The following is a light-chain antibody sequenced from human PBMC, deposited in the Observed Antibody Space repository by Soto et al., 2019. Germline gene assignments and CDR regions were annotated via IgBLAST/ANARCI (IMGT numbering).Light chain of an antibody. CDR2: EVS. J-gene: IGLJ3*02. CDR1: SSDVGGYDY. CDR3: SSFTSTSTQV. Sequence: QSVLTQPASVSGSPGQSITISCTGTSSDVGGYDYVSWYQQHPGRAPKLMIFEVSNRPSGISDRFSGPKSGNTASLTISGLQAEDEADYYCSSFTSTSTQVLGGGTKVTVL. V-gene: IGLV2-14*01.